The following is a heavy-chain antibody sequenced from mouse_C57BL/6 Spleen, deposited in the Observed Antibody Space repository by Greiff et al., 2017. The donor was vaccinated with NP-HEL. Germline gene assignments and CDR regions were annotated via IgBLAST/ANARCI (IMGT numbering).Heavy chain of an antibody. CDR3: AGCLSYGNYRNFDV. CDR2: IDPSDSYT. V-gene: IGHV1-69*01. Sequence: QVQLQQPGAELVMPGASVKLSCKASGYTFTSYWMHWVKQRPGQGLEWIGEIDPSDSYTNYNQKFKGKATLTVDKSSSTAYMQLSSLTSEDSAVYYCAGCLSYGNYRNFDVWGTGTTVTVSS. J-gene: IGHJ1*03. CDR1: GYTFTSYW. D-gene: IGHD2-1*01.